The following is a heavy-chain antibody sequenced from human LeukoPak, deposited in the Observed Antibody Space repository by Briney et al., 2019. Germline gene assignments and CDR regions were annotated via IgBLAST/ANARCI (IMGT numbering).Heavy chain of an antibody. CDR3: ARDPWESYSGRYYFYGMDV. CDR2: ISYDGSNK. CDR1: GFTFGRFG. Sequence: PGRSLRLSCAASGFTFGRFGIHWVRQAPGKGLEWVAVISYDGSNKYYADSVKGRFTISRDNSNNTLYLQMNSLRAEDTGVYHCARDPWESYSGRYYFYGMDVWGQGTTVSVSS. J-gene: IGHJ6*02. V-gene: IGHV3-30*03. D-gene: IGHD4-23*01.